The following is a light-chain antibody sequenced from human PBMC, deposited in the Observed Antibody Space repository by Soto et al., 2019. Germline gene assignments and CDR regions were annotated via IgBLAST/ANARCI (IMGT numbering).Light chain of an antibody. CDR2: DAS. V-gene: IGKV3-20*01. CDR1: QSASSY. J-gene: IGKJ1*01. CDR3: QQYGSSGT. Sequence: EIVLTQSPATLYLSPAESATLSCRASQSASSYLAWYQHKPVQAPRLLFDDASTRATGIPDRFSGSGSGTDFTLTISRLEPEDFAVYYCQQYGSSGTFGQGTKVDIK.